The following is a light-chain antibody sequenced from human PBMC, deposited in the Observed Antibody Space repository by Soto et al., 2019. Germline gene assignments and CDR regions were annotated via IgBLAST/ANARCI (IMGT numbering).Light chain of an antibody. J-gene: IGKJ2*01. CDR2: GAS. CDR1: QSVYSNF. Sequence: EVVLTQSPGTLSLSPGERATLSCRASQSVYSNFLAWYQQKPGQAPRLLMLGASSRATGIPDRFSGSGSGTDFTLTISRLEPEDFAVYYCQQYGTSPNTLGQGTKVDIK. V-gene: IGKV3-20*01. CDR3: QQYGTSPNT.